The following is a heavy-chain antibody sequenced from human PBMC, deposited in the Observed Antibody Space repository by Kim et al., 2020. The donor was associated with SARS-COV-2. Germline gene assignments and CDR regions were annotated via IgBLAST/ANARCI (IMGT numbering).Heavy chain of an antibody. J-gene: IGHJ6*02. Sequence: GESLKISCKGSGYSFTSYWIGWVRQMPGKGLEWMGIIYPGDSDTRYSPSFQGQVTISADKSISTAYLQWSSLKASDTAMYYCARTASGRYYYYYYGMDVLGQGTTVTVSS. CDR1: GYSFTSYW. V-gene: IGHV5-51*01. CDR2: IYPGDSDT. D-gene: IGHD6-19*01. CDR3: ARTASGRYYYYYYGMDV.